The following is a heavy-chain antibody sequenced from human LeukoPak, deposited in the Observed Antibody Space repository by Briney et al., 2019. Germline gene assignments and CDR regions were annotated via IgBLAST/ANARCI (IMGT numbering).Heavy chain of an antibody. Sequence: GESLKISCKASGYIFTSHWIDWVRQMPGKGLEWMGIIYPGDSDTRYSPSFQGQVTISADKSISTAYLQWSSLKASDTAMYYCARRGYCSGGSCYTLDYWGQGTLVTVSS. CDR3: ARRGYCSGGSCYTLDY. CDR2: IYPGDSDT. CDR1: GYIFTSHW. D-gene: IGHD2-15*01. J-gene: IGHJ4*02. V-gene: IGHV5-51*01.